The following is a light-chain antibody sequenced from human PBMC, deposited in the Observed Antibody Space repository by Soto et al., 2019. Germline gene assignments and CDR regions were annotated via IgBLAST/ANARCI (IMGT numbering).Light chain of an antibody. CDR1: QRVLYASNYKNY. V-gene: IGKV4-1*01. CDR2: WAS. Sequence: DIVMTQSPDSLSVSLGARATISCKSSQRVLYASNYKNYLAWYQQKPGQPPKLLIYWASTRESGVPDRFSGSGCGTEFTLTISSLQAEDVAVYYCQQYYSSPFTFGPGTKVEI. J-gene: IGKJ3*01. CDR3: QQYYSSPFT.